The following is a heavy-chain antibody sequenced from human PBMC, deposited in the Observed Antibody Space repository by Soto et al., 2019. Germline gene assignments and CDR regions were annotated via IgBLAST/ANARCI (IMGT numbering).Heavy chain of an antibody. J-gene: IGHJ5*02. CDR3: AHTIAVAGKRWFDP. V-gene: IGHV2-5*02. Sequence: ESGPTLVNPTQTLTLTCTFSGFSLSSSGVGVGWIRQPPGKALEWLAVIYWDDDKRYSPSLKSRLTITKDTSKNQVVLTMTNVDPVDTATYYCAHTIAVAGKRWFDPWGQGTLVSAPQ. D-gene: IGHD6-19*01. CDR1: GFSLSSSGVG. CDR2: IYWDDDK.